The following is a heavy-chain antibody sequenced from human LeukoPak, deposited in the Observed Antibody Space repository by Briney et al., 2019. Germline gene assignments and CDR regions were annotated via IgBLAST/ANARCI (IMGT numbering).Heavy chain of an antibody. V-gene: IGHV4-59*01. CDR2: IYYSGST. CDR3: ARRVSYYYYMDV. Sequence: SETLSLTCTVSVGSLSSYYSSWLRQPPGKGLEWIGYIYYSGSTNYNPSLKSRVTISVDTSKNQFSLKLSSVTAADTAVYYCARRVSYYYYMDVWGKGTTVTVSS. CDR1: VGSLSSYY. J-gene: IGHJ6*03.